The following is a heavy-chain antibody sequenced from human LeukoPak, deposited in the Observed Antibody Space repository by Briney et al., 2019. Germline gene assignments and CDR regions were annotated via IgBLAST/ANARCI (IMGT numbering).Heavy chain of an antibody. CDR2: IYYSGST. CDR1: GGSISSGCYY. D-gene: IGHD1-26*01. CDR3: ARTPRSAGYFQH. Sequence: SETLSLTCTVSGGSISSGCYYWSWIPQHPGKGLEWIGYIYYSGSTYYNPSLKSRVTISVDTSKNQFSLKLGSVTAADTAVYYCARTPRSAGYFQHWGQGTLVTVSS. J-gene: IGHJ1*01. V-gene: IGHV4-31*03.